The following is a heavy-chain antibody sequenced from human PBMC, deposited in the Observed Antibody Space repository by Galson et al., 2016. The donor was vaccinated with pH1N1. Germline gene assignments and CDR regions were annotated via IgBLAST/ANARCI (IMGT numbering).Heavy chain of an antibody. CDR2: IYLGDSDT. CDR3: ASRQGGYYYFDY. V-gene: IGHV5-51*03. J-gene: IGHJ4*02. D-gene: IGHD5-12*01. Sequence: QSGAEVKKPGESLKISCKGSGYSYTNCWIGWARQMPGKGLEWMGIIYLGDSDTRYSPSFQGQVTISADKSITTAYLQWSSLKASDTAIYCCASRQGGYYYFDYWGQGTLVTVSS. CDR1: GYSYTNCW.